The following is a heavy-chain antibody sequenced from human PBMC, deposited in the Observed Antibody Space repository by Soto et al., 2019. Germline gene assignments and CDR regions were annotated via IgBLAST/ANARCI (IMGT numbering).Heavy chain of an antibody. CDR3: AKYIVGLRFGYYGMDV. CDR1: GYTFTSYG. CDR2: ISAYNGNT. J-gene: IGHJ6*02. D-gene: IGHD5-12*01. Sequence: ASVKVSCKASGYTFTSYGISWVRQAPGQGLEWMGWISAYNGNTNYAQKLQGRVTMTTDTSTSTAYMELRSLRSDDTAVYYCAKYIVGLRFGYYGMDVWGQGTTVTVSS. V-gene: IGHV1-18*01.